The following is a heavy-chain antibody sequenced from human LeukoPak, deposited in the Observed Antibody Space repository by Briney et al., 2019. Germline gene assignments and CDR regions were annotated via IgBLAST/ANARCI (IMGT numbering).Heavy chain of an antibody. CDR2: IYTSGST. CDR3: ASDPSYSSSASTYYFDY. V-gene: IGHV4-4*07. J-gene: IGHJ4*02. CDR1: GRSISSYS. D-gene: IGHD6-13*01. Sequence: SETLSLTCTVAGRSISSYSWSWIRQPAGKGLGWNGRIYTSGSTNYNPSLKSRVTMSVDTSKNQFSLKLSSVTAADTAVYYCASDPSYSSSASTYYFDYWGQGTLVTVSS.